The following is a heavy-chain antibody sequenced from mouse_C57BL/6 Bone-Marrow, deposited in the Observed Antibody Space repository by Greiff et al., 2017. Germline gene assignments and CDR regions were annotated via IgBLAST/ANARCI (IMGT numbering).Heavy chain of an antibody. V-gene: IGHV1-55*01. CDR2: IYPGSGST. CDR1: GYTFTSYW. Sequence: QVQLQQSGAELVKPGASVKMSCKASGYTFTSYWINWVKQRPGQGLEWIGKIYPGSGSTNYNEKFKSKATLTVDTSSSTAYMQLSSLTSEDSAVXDCARSGYSNYNWGQGTTLTVSS. CDR3: ARSGYSNYN. D-gene: IGHD2-5*01. J-gene: IGHJ2*01.